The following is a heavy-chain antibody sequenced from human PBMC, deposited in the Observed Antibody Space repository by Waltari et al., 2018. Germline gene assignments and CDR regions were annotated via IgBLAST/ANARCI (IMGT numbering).Heavy chain of an antibody. Sequence: QVQLVQSGAEVKKPGASVKVSCKVSGYTLTELSMRWVRQAPGKGLEWMGGFDPEDGETSYEQKFQGRVTITADESTSTAYMELSSLRSEDTAVYYCASVNYYGDTYFDYWGQGTLVTVSS. CDR2: FDPEDGET. D-gene: IGHD3-10*01. V-gene: IGHV1-24*01. CDR1: GYTLTELS. CDR3: ASVNYYGDTYFDY. J-gene: IGHJ4*02.